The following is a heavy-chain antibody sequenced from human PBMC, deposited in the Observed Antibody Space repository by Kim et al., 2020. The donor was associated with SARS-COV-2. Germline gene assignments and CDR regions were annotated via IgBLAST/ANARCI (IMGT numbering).Heavy chain of an antibody. D-gene: IGHD1-26*01. CDR3: VRDLKYSGCEYCLFDY. Sequence: KGRFTIPRDNSKNTLYLQMNSLRAKDTAVYYCVRDLKYSGCEYCLFDYWGQGTLVTVSS. V-gene: IGHV3-30*01. J-gene: IGHJ4*02.